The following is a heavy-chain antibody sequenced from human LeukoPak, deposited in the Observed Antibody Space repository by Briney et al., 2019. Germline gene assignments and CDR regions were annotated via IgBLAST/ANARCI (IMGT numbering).Heavy chain of an antibody. CDR2: MNPNSGNT. V-gene: IGHV1-8*03. J-gene: IGHJ5*02. D-gene: IGHD5-18*01. CDR1: GYTFTSYD. Sequence: ASVKVSCKASGYTFTSYDINWVRQATGQGLEWMGWMNPNSGNTGYAQKFQGRVTITRNTSISTAYMELSSLRSEDTAVYYCARGIHPHHWIQLWEYNWFDPWGQGTLVTVSS. CDR3: ARGIHPHHWIQLWEYNWFDP.